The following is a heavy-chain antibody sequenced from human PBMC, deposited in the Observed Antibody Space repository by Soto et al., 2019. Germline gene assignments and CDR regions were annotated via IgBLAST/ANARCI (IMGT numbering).Heavy chain of an antibody. Sequence: ASVKVSSKASGYTFTSYGISWVRQAPGQGLEWMGWISAYNGNTNYAQKLQGRVTMTTDTSTSTAYMELRSLRSDDTAVYYCARDLWYGDYLGYYFDYWGQGTLVTVSS. CDR2: ISAYNGNT. CDR3: ARDLWYGDYLGYYFDY. CDR1: GYTFTSYG. J-gene: IGHJ4*02. D-gene: IGHD4-17*01. V-gene: IGHV1-18*01.